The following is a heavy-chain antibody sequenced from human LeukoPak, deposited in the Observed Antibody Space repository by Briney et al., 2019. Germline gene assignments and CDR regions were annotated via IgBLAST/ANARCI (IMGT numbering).Heavy chain of an antibody. D-gene: IGHD2-15*01. J-gene: IGHJ4*02. CDR2: MNHSGSA. CDR1: GGSFSGYY. CDR3: ARGAWWLHTYDY. V-gene: IGHV4-34*01. Sequence: PSETLSLTCAVYGGSFSGYYWTWIRQPPGKGLEWIGEMNHSGSANYNPSLKSRVTISVDTSKNQCSLRLSSVTAADTAVYYCARGAWWLHTYDYWGQGTLVTVSS.